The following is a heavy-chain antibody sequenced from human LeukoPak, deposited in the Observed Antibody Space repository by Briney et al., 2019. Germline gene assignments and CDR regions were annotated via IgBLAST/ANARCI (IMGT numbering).Heavy chain of an antibody. CDR3: AREGVVAAPYYFDY. CDR1: GGSISSYY. D-gene: IGHD2-2*01. V-gene: IGHV4-4*07. CDR2: IYTSGST. J-gene: IGHJ4*02. Sequence: PSETLSLTCTVSGGSISSYYWCWIRQPAGEGLGWIGRIYTSGSTNYNPSLKSRVTMSVDTSKNQFSLKLSSVTAADTAVYSCAREGVVAAPYYFDYWGQGTLVTVSS.